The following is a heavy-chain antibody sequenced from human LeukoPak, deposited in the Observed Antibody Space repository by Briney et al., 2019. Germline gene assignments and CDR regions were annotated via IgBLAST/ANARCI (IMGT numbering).Heavy chain of an antibody. CDR3: ARGKGGYDGSGSFDY. Sequence: PSATLSLSCTVSGGSISSYYWSWIRQPPGKGLEWIGYIYYSGSTNYNPSLKSRVTISVDTSKNQFSLKLSSVTAADTAVYYCARGKGGYDGSGSFDYWGQGTLVTVSS. CDR1: GGSISSYY. J-gene: IGHJ4*02. V-gene: IGHV4-59*01. CDR2: IYYSGST. D-gene: IGHD3-10*01.